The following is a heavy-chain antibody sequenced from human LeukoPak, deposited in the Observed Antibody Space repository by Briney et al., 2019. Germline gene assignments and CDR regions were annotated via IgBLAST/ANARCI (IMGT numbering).Heavy chain of an antibody. CDR1: GGSISSSNW. CDR3: ARDSYYDFWSGSTEYYYYGMDV. Sequence: PSETLSLTCAVSGGSISSSNWWSWVRQPPGKGLEWIGEIYHSGSTNYNPSLKSRVTISVDKSKNQFSLKLSSVTAADTAVYYCARDSYYDFWSGSTEYYYYGMDVWGQGTTVTVSS. D-gene: IGHD3-3*01. CDR2: IYHSGST. V-gene: IGHV4-4*02. J-gene: IGHJ6*02.